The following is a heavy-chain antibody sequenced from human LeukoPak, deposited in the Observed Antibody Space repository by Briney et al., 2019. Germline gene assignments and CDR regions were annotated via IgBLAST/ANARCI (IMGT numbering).Heavy chain of an antibody. CDR3: ARDRDTYYDFWSGYSYYYYYGMDV. J-gene: IGHJ6*02. CDR2: ISAYNGNT. V-gene: IGHV1-18*01. D-gene: IGHD3-3*01. Sequence: GASVKVSCKASGYTFTSYGISWVRQAPGQGLEWMGWISAYNGNTNYAQKLQGRVTMTTDTSTSTAYMELRSLRSDDTAVYYCARDRDTYYDFWSGYSYYYYYGMDVWGQGTTVTVSS. CDR1: GYTFTSYG.